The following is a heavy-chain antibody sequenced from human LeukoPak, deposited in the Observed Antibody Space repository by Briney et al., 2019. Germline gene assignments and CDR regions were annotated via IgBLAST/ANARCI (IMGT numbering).Heavy chain of an antibody. J-gene: IGHJ3*02. CDR2: ITATSRHI. CDR1: GVTFSGYS. D-gene: IGHD4-23*01. Sequence: PGGSLRLSRAAPGVTFSGYSVNWVRQAPGKGLEGVSAITATSRHIYYADSVKGRFTISRDTAKNSLYLQMNSLRVEDTALYYCARVRSVGGNPHAFNIWGQGTMVTVSS. V-gene: IGHV3-21*01. CDR3: ARVRSVGGNPHAFNI.